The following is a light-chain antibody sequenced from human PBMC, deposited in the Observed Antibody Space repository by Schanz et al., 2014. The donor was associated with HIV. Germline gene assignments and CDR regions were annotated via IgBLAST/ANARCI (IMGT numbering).Light chain of an antibody. Sequence: QSALTQPPSASGSPGQSVTISCTGTSSDVGGYNYVSWYQQHPGKAPKLIIYEVNKRPSGVPDRFSGSKSGNTASLTVSGLQAEDEADYYCQSHDSDLSAIVVFGGGTKLTVL. CDR3: QSHDSDLSAIVV. V-gene: IGLV2-8*01. CDR2: EVN. J-gene: IGLJ2*01. CDR1: SSDVGGYNY.